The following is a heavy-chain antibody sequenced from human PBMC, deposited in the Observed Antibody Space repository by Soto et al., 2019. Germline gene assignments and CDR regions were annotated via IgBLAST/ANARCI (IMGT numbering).Heavy chain of an antibody. V-gene: IGHV3-30*04. CDR3: ASGADFYYDTSRY. CDR2: LSPNGRNQ. CDR1: GLNFIIHA. Sequence: GGSLRLSCAAPGLNFIIHALHWVRQAPGKGLEWVAVLSPNGRNQYYADSVKGRFTISSDTFTSTLFLQMTSLTPEDTAVYYCASGADFYYDTSRYWGQGTLVTFYS. D-gene: IGHD3-22*01. J-gene: IGHJ4*02.